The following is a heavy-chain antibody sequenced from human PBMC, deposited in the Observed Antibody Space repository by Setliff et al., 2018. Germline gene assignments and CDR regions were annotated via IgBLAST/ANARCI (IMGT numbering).Heavy chain of an antibody. CDR1: GDTSTTYT. D-gene: IGHD3-3*01. Sequence: GASVKVSCKASGDTSTTYTIHWVRQAPGQGLEWMGWINAGNGNIRYSQNFQGRVTITRDTSASTAYMELSSLTSEDTAVYYCARDTYIGDFWSGYYIQGQFDPWGQGTLVTVSS. CDR3: ARDTYIGDFWSGYYIQGQFDP. V-gene: IGHV1-3*01. J-gene: IGHJ5*02. CDR2: INAGNGNI.